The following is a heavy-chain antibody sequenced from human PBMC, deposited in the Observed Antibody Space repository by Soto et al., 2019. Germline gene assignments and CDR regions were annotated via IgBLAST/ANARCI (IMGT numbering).Heavy chain of an antibody. V-gene: IGHV3-7*01. CDR1: RFTFSTYW. CDR2: IHQDGNEK. CDR3: AGGNALDV. J-gene: IGHJ6*02. Sequence: GALILSCAASRFTFSTYWMTWVRLTPGKGLEWVANIHQDGNEKYYMDSVKGRFTISRDNAKNSLYLQMTSLRAEDTAVYYCAGGNALDVWGQGTTVTVSS.